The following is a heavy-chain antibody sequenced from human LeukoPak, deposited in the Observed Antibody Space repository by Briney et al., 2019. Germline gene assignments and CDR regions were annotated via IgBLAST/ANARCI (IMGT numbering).Heavy chain of an antibody. CDR2: IYYSGST. D-gene: IGHD3-22*01. Sequence: SETLSLTCTVSGGSISSYYWSWIRQPPGKGLEWIGYIYYSGSTNYNPSLKSRVTISVDTSKNQFSLKLSSVTAADTAVYYCARGGVHYYDSSGYSLDYWGQGTLVTVSS. V-gene: IGHV4-59*01. CDR3: ARGGVHYYDSSGYSLDY. J-gene: IGHJ4*02. CDR1: GGSISSYY.